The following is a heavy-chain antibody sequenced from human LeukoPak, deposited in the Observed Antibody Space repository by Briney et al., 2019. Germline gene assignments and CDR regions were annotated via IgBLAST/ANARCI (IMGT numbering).Heavy chain of an antibody. Sequence: GGSLRLSCAASGFTFSRSAMSWVRQAPGKGLEWVSNISGSGGSSGGDTYYADSVKGRFTISRDNSKSTLYLQMNSLRAEDTAVYYCAKATGDGFNRWANYWGQGTLVTVSS. CDR2: ISGSGGSSGGDT. CDR1: GFTFSRSA. D-gene: IGHD5-24*01. CDR3: AKATGDGFNRWANY. J-gene: IGHJ4*02. V-gene: IGHV3-23*01.